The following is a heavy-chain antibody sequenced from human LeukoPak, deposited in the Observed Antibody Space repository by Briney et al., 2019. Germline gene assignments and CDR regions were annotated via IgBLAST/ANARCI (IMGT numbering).Heavy chain of an antibody. CDR1: GGSISSSSYY. V-gene: IGHV4-31*03. D-gene: IGHD3-22*01. CDR3: ARGARPSMIVVDYYFDY. Sequence: PSETLSLTCIVSGGSISSSSYYWDWIRQHPGKGLEWIGYIYYSGSTYYNPSLKSRVTISVDTSKNQFSLKLSSVTAADTAVYYCARGARPSMIVVDYYFDYWGQGTLVTVSS. J-gene: IGHJ4*02. CDR2: IYYSGST.